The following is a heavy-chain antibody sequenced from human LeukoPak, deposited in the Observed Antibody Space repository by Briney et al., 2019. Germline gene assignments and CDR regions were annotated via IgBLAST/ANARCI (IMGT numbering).Heavy chain of an antibody. CDR3: ASMTKTGGSLDY. CDR1: GGSISSTSYY. V-gene: IGHV4-61*03. D-gene: IGHD2-15*01. Sequence: PSETLSLTCIVSGGSISSTSYYWGWIRQSPGKGLEWIGYIYYSGITNYNPSLKSRVTISVDTSKNHFSLKLSSVTAADTAVYYCASMTKTGGSLDYWGQGTLVTVSS. J-gene: IGHJ4*02. CDR2: IYYSGIT.